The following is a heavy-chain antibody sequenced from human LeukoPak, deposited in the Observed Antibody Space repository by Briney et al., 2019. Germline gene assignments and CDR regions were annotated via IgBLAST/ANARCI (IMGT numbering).Heavy chain of an antibody. Sequence: GGSLRLSCAASGFTFSSYWMSWVRQAPGKGLEWVANIKQDGSEKYYVDSVKGRFTISRDNAKNSLYLQMNSLRAEDTAVYYCARDNYDSSGWYGPYGYYGMDVWGQGTTVTVSS. J-gene: IGHJ6*02. CDR2: IKQDGSEK. CDR1: GFTFSSYW. D-gene: IGHD6-19*01. CDR3: ARDNYDSSGWYGPYGYYGMDV. V-gene: IGHV3-7*01.